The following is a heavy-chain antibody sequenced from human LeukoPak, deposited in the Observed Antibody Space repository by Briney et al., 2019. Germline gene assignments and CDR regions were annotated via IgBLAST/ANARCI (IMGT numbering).Heavy chain of an antibody. V-gene: IGHV1-46*01. CDR2: INPSGGST. Sequence: ASVKVSCKASGYTFTSYYMHWLRQAPGQGLEWMGIINPSGGSTSYAQKFQGRVTMTRGTSTSTVYMELSSLRSEDTAVYYCASRIAARPFPLDYWGQGTLVTVSS. D-gene: IGHD6-6*01. CDR1: GYTFTSYY. J-gene: IGHJ4*02. CDR3: ASRIAARPFPLDY.